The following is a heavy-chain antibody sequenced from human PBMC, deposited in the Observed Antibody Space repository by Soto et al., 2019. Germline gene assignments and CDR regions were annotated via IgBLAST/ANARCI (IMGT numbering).Heavy chain of an antibody. CDR3: ARHTGAWPPASFDP. D-gene: IGHD2-8*02. V-gene: IGHV1-3*01. J-gene: IGHJ5*02. Sequence: NFQGRVTITKDISASTVYMELSSLRSEDSAVYYCARHTGAWPPASFDPWGQGTLVTVSS.